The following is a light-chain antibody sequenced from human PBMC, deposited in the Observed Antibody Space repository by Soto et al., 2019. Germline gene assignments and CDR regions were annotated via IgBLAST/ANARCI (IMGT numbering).Light chain of an antibody. CDR3: SSYAGSNNYV. CDR1: TFDVGAYNY. V-gene: IGLV2-8*01. CDR2: EVN. Sequence: QSALTQPPSASGSPGQSVTISCTGTTFDVGAYNYVSWYQQHPGKAPKLIIYEVNKRPSGVPDRFSGSKSDTTASLTVSGLQPEHEADYYRSSYAGSNNYVFGIGTKLTVL. J-gene: IGLJ1*01.